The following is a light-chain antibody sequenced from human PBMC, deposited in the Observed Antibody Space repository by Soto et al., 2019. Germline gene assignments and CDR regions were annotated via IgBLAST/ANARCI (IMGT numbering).Light chain of an antibody. CDR1: SSDVGGHNY. CDR2: DVS. V-gene: IGLV2-14*03. CDR3: CSYTSSNTLVV. J-gene: IGLJ2*01. Sequence: QSVLTQPASVSGSPGQSITISCTGTSSDVGGHNYVSWYQHHPDKAPKLMIYDVSNRPSGVSNLFSGSKSGNTASRTISGLQAEDEADYYCCSYTSSNTLVVFGGGTKLTVL.